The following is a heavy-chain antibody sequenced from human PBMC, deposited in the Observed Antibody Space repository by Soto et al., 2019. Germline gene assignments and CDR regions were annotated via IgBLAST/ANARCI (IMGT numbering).Heavy chain of an antibody. D-gene: IGHD2-15*01. V-gene: IGHV3-23*01. CDR2: VTADGGT. CDR1: GFTVSSNA. J-gene: IGHJ3*02. CDR3: AQHVSCSGGSCQYDAFAI. Sequence: EVQVLESGGGLVQPGGSLRLSCEGSGFTVSSNAMTWIRQAPGNGPEWVSTVTADGGTYYADSVKGRFAMSRDTSENTLYLQMNSLGAEDTAAYYCAQHVSCSGGSCQYDAFAIRGQGTMVTVSS.